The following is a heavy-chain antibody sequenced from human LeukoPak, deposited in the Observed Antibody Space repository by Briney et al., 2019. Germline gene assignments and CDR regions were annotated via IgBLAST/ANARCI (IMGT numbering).Heavy chain of an antibody. CDR1: GGSMSSYY. D-gene: IGHD2/OR15-2a*01. CDR2: IYDSGST. Sequence: PSETLSLTCTVSGGSMSSYYWSWIRQPPGKGLEWIGYIYDSGSTYYNPSLKSRVTISVDRSKNQFSLKLSSVTAADTAVYNCVGGPFQFPPGYWGQGTLVTVSS. J-gene: IGHJ4*02. CDR3: VGGPFQFPPGY. V-gene: IGHV4-59*04.